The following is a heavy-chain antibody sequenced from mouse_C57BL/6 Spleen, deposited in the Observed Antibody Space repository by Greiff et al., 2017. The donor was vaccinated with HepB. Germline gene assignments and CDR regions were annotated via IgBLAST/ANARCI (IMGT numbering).Heavy chain of an antibody. CDR2: IYIGNGYT. CDR1: GYTFTSYG. CDR3: ARGPGSSYVHAMDY. J-gene: IGHJ4*01. D-gene: IGHD1-1*01. V-gene: IGHV1-58*01. Sequence: VHVKQSGAELVRPGSSVKMSCKTSGYTFTSYGINWVKQRPGQGLEWIGYIYIGNGYTEYNEKFKGKATLTSDTSSSTAYMQLSSLTSEDSAIYFCARGPGSSYVHAMDYWGQGTSVTVSS.